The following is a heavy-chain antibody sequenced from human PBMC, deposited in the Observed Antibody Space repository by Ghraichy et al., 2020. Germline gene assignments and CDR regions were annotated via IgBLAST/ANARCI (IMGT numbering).Heavy chain of an antibody. D-gene: IGHD6-13*01. Sequence: ASVKVSCKASGYTFTGYYMHWVRQAPGQGLEWMGRINPNSGGTNYAQKFQGRVTMTRDTSISTAYMELSRLRSDDTAVYYCARVSAGSAAAAYFDYWGQGTLVTVSS. CDR3: ARVSAGSAAAAYFDY. CDR2: INPNSGGT. V-gene: IGHV1-2*06. J-gene: IGHJ4*02. CDR1: GYTFTGYY.